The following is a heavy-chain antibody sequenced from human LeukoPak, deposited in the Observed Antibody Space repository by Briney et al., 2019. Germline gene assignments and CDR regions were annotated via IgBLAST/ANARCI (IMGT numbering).Heavy chain of an antibody. V-gene: IGHV1-2*02. CDR2: INPNSGGT. CDR1: GYTFTGYY. D-gene: IGHD3-22*01. Sequence: GASVKVSCEASGYTFTGYYMHWVRQAPGQGLEWMGWINPNSGGTNYAQKFQGRVTMTRDTSISTAYMELGRLRSDDTAVYYCALSYYYDSSDYWGQGTLVTVSS. J-gene: IGHJ4*02. CDR3: ALSYYYDSSDY.